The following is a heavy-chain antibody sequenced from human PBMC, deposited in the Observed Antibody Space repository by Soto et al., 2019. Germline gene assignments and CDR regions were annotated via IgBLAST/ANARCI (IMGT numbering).Heavy chain of an antibody. J-gene: IGHJ6*02. Sequence: LRLSLAPSGFFVIGNYMRWVRQAPGKGLEWVSVISGGGSTYYSESVKGRFTISRDNSKNTLLLQMNSLRAEDTAVYYCARHQYCSGGTCYSNYYYAMDVWGQGTPATVSS. V-gene: IGHV3-53*01. CDR3: ARHQYCSGGTCYSNYYYAMDV. CDR2: ISGGGST. CDR1: GFFVIGNY. D-gene: IGHD2-15*01.